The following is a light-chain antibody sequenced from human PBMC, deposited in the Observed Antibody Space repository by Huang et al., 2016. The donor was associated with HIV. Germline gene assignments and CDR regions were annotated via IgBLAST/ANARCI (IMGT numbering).Light chain of an antibody. J-gene: IGKJ2*01. V-gene: IGKV3-15*01. Sequence: EIVMTQSPATLSVSPGERATLSCRASESVRSDLAWYQQKPGQAPRLLIYDTSTRATDIPGRFSGSESGTEFTLTIISLQSEDFAVYYCQQYNNWPPKTFGQGTKLEIK. CDR3: QQYNNWPPKT. CDR2: DTS. CDR1: ESVRSD.